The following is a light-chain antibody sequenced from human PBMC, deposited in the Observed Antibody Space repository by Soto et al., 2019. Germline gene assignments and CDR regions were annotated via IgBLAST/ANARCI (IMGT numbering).Light chain of an antibody. V-gene: IGLV1-51*01. CDR2: DNN. CDR3: GTWDSSLSAYV. CDR1: SSNIGNNY. J-gene: IGLJ1*01. Sequence: QSVLTQPPSVSAAPGQMVTISCSGRSSNIGNNYVSWYQHLPGAAPKLLIYDNNKRPSGIPDRFSGSKSGTSATLGITGLQTGDEADYYCGTWDSSLSAYVFGSGTKLTVL.